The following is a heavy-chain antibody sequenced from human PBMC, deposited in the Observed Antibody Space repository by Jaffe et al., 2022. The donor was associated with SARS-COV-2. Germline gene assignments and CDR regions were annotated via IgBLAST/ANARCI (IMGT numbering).Heavy chain of an antibody. CDR1: GFSFSNARMG. CDR2: IFSKDEK. J-gene: IGHJ3*01. V-gene: IGHV2-26*01. D-gene: IGHD1-1*01. Sequence: QVTLKESGPVRVKPTETLTLTCTVSGFSFSNARMGVSWIRQPPGKALEWLAQIFSKDEKSYSTYLQSRISISMDTSKSQVVLTLTNMDPVDTATYYCARHWYDLDAFDVWGPGTVVTVSS. CDR3: ARHWYDLDAFDV.